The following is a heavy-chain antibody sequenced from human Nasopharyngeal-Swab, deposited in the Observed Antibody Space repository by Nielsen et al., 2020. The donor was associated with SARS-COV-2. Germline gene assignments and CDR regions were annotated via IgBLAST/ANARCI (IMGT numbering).Heavy chain of an antibody. CDR3: AKVRGGYSSSWYDY. Sequence: WVRQAPGQRLEWMGWINAGNGNTKYSQKFQGRVTITTDTSTSTAYMELRSLRSDDTAVYYCAKVRGGYSSSWYDYWGQGTLVTVSS. CDR2: INAGNGNT. J-gene: IGHJ4*02. V-gene: IGHV1-18*01. D-gene: IGHD6-13*01.